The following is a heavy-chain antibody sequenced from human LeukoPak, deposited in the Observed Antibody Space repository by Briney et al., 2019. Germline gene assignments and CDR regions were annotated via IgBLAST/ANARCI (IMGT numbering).Heavy chain of an antibody. D-gene: IGHD6-13*01. J-gene: IGHJ6*02. CDR1: GYTFTGYY. CDR2: INPNSGGT. CDR3: ARDTAAGKMVSNYGMDV. Sequence: ASVKVSCKASGYTFTGYYMHWARQAPGQGLEWMGWINPNSGGTNYAQKFQGWVTMTRDTSISTAYMELSRLRSDDTAVYYCARDTAAGKMVSNYGMDVWGQGTTVTVSS. V-gene: IGHV1-2*04.